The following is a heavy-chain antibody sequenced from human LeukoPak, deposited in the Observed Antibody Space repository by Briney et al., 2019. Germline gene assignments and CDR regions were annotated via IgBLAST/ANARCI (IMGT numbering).Heavy chain of an antibody. Sequence: GASVKVSCKASGYTFTSYGISWVRQAPGQGLEWMGWISAYNGNTNYAQKLQGRVTMTTDTSTSTAYMELRSLRSDDTAVYYCARDRLRYSSSSIVDYWGQGTLVTVSS. J-gene: IGHJ4*02. CDR3: ARDRLRYSSSSIVDY. V-gene: IGHV1-18*01. CDR1: GYTFTSYG. CDR2: ISAYNGNT. D-gene: IGHD6-6*01.